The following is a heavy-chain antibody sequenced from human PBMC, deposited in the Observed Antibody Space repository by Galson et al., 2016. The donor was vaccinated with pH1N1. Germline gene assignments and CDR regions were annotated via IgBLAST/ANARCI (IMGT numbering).Heavy chain of an antibody. CDR3: ARRGYTYGEDAFDL. CDR1: GYSISVGHY. J-gene: IGHJ3*01. Sequence: ETLSLTCTVSGYSISVGHYWAWIRQSPGKGLEWIGSIYFTGSTYYNPSLNNRVTMSVDTSKHQFSLKLTSVTAADTAVYYCARRGYTYGEDAFDLRGQGTMVTVS. V-gene: IGHV4-38-2*02. CDR2: IYFTGST. D-gene: IGHD5-18*01.